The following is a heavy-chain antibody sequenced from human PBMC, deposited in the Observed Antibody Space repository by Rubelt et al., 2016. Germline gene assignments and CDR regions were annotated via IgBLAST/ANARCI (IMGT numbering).Heavy chain of an antibody. Sequence: QVLLQESGPGLVKPSETLSLTCSISDSSMNIHSWSWFRRPPGKGLEWIGFVSDSGRTNYNPSLESRVSLSMDRSKAEFYMNLKSVTASDTAVDYCARDDSTSSAGWFDPWGPGTLVTVSS. CDR2: VSDSGRT. CDR1: DSSMNIHS. V-gene: IGHV4-59*11. CDR3: ARDDSTSSAGWFDP. J-gene: IGHJ5*02. D-gene: IGHD6-6*01.